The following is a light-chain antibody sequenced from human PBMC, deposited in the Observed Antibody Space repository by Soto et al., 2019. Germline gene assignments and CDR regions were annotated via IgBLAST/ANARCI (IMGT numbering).Light chain of an antibody. CDR1: SSNIGAGYD. V-gene: IGLV1-40*01. J-gene: IGLJ2*01. Sequence: QSVLTQPPSVSGAPGQRVTISCTGTSSNIGAGYDVHWYQQLPGTAPKLLIYGNSNRPSGVSDRFSCSNSGTTASLAITGLQADDEADYYCQSYDSSLGGSVFGGGTKLTVL. CDR2: GNS. CDR3: QSYDSSLGGSV.